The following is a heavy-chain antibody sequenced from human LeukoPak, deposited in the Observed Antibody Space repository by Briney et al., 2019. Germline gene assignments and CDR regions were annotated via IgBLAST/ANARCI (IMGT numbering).Heavy chain of an antibody. D-gene: IGHD5-18*01. J-gene: IGHJ4*02. V-gene: IGHV3-43*01. Sequence: GGSLRLSCAASGRIFDDYTRHWVRQAPGKGLEWVSRISRNGGVTKYADSVRGRFTVSRDNSKNSLYLQMNSLRTEDTAIYYCASASVDTAMVTVDYWGQGTLVTVSS. CDR1: GRIFDDYT. CDR2: ISRNGGVT. CDR3: ASASVDTAMVTVDY.